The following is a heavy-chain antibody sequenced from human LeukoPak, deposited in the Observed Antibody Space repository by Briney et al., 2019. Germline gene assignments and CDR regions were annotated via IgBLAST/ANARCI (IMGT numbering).Heavy chain of an antibody. CDR1: GFTFSSYA. V-gene: IGHV3-23*01. J-gene: IGHJ4*02. Sequence: GGSLRLSCAASGFTFSSYAMSWVRQAPGKGLEWVSAISGSGGSTFYADSVKGRFTLSGDNSKNTLYLKMNSLRAEDAALFYFTMIVVGKTIDYWGQGTLVTVSP. D-gene: IGHD3-22*01. CDR2: ISGSGGST. CDR3: TMIVVGKTIDY.